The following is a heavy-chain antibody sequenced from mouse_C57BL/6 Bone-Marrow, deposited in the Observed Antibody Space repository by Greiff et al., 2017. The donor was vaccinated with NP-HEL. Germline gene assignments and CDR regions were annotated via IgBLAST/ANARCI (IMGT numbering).Heavy chain of an antibody. CDR2: IHPSDSVT. CDR1: GYTFTSYW. CDR3: AIGVLFAY. Sequence: VQLQQPGADLVKPGASVKVSCTASGYTFTSYWMHWVQQRPGQGLEWIGRIHPSDSVTNYNQKFKGKATLTVDKSTSTAYMQLSSLRAEAAAVYYCAIGVLFAYWGQGTLVTVSA. V-gene: IGHV1-74*01. J-gene: IGHJ3*01.